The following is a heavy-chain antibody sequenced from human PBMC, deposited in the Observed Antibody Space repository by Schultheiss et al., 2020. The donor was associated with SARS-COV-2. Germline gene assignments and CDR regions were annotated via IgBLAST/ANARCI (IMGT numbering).Heavy chain of an antibody. D-gene: IGHD2-21*01. J-gene: IGHJ4*02. CDR2: INHSGST. CDR3: ARGPHYCGGDCYSFDY. V-gene: IGHV4-34*01. CDR1: GGSFSGYY. Sequence: SQTLSLTCAVYGGSFSGYYWSWIRQPPGKGLEWIGEINHSGSTNYNPSLKSRVTISVDTSKNQFSLKLSSVTAADTAVYYCARGPHYCGGDCYSFDYWGQGTLVTVSS.